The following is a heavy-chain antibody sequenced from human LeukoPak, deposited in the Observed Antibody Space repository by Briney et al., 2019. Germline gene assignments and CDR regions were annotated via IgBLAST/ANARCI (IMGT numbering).Heavy chain of an antibody. V-gene: IGHV4-30-2*01. J-gene: IGHJ4*02. CDR3: ARAGYGSGSYPDY. CDR1: GGSISSGGYY. Sequence: SQTLSLTCTVSGGSISSGGYYWSWIRQPPGKGLEWFGYIYHSGSTYYNPSLKSRVTISVDRSKNQFSLKLSSVTAADTAVYYCARAGYGSGSYPDYWGQGTLVTVSS. D-gene: IGHD3-10*01. CDR2: IYHSGST.